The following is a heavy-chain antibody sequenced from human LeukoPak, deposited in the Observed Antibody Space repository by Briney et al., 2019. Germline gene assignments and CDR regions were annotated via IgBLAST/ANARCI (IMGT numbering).Heavy chain of an antibody. V-gene: IGHV4-59*01. CDR1: DGSISSYY. J-gene: IGHJ4*02. D-gene: IGHD5-12*01. CDR3: ARWGHFDTGGYFVVDY. CDR2: IHYSGST. Sequence: SETLSLTCTISDGSISSYYWNWIRQSPGKGLEWIGHIHYSGSTHYNPSLQSRVSISIDTSKKHFSLNLRSVTAVDTAVYHCARWGHFDTGGYFVVDYWGQGTLVTVSS.